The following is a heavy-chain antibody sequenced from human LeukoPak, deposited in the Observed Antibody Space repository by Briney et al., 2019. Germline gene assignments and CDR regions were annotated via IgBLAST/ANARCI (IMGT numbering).Heavy chain of an antibody. J-gene: IGHJ4*02. CDR1: GFAFTNYA. Sequence: GGSLRLSCAASGFAFTNYAMNWVRQAPGKGLEWVSAISASGGLPYYADSVKGRFTISRDNFKNTLYLQMNSLRTEDTAVYYCAREFGSGSYYYDYWGQGTLVTVSS. CDR2: ISASGGLP. D-gene: IGHD3-10*01. CDR3: AREFGSGSYYYDY. V-gene: IGHV3-23*01.